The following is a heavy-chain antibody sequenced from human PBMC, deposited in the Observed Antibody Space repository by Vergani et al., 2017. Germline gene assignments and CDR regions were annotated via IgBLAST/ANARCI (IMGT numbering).Heavy chain of an antibody. CDR1: GGSFSGYY. CDR2: INHSGST. CDR3: ARGRDGYGTYYYYYYYMDV. V-gene: IGHV4-34*01. D-gene: IGHD5-24*01. Sequence: QVQLQQWGAGLLKPSETLSLTCAVYGGSFSGYYWSWIRQPPGKGLEWIGEINHSGSTNYNPSLKSRVTISVDTSKNQFSLKLSSVTAADTAVYYCARGRDGYGTYYYYYYYMDVWGKGP. J-gene: IGHJ6*03.